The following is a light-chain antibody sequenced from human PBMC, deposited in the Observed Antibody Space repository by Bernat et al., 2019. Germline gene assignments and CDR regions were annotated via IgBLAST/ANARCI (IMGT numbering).Light chain of an antibody. CDR2: KDS. CDR1: ALPKQY. CDR3: QSADSSGTMGV. J-gene: IGLJ3*02. V-gene: IGLV3-25*02. Sequence: SYELTQPPSVSVSPGQTARITCSGDALPKQYAYWYQQKPGQAPVLVIYKDSERPSGIPERFSGSSSGTTVTLTISGVQAEEEADYYCQSADSSGTMGVFGGGTKLTVL.